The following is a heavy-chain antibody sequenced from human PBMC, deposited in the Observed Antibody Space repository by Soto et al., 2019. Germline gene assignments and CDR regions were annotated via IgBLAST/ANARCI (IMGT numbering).Heavy chain of an antibody. CDR3: AKSQIGQLAEYLAFYFDY. CDR2: ISGSGGST. Sequence: GGSLRLSCAASGFTFSSYAMSWVRQAPGKGLEWVSAISGSGGSTYYADSVKGRFTISRDNSKNTLYLQMNSLRAEDTAVYYCAKSQIGQLAEYLAFYFDYWGQGTLVTVSS. J-gene: IGHJ4*02. D-gene: IGHD6-13*01. V-gene: IGHV3-23*01. CDR1: GFTFSSYA.